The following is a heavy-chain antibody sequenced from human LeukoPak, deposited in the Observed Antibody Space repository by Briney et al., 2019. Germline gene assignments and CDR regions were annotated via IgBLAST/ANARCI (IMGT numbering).Heavy chain of an antibody. J-gene: IGHJ4*02. CDR1: GITFSSYA. CDR3: AKETWNYYDSSGIFDF. D-gene: IGHD3-22*01. CDR2: ISGSGGST. Sequence: GGSLRLSCAASGITFSSYAMSWVRQAPGKGLEWVSAISGSGGSTYYADSVKGRFPISRDNSKNTLYLQMNNLRAEDTAVYYCAKETWNYYDSSGIFDFWGQGTLVTVSS. V-gene: IGHV3-23*01.